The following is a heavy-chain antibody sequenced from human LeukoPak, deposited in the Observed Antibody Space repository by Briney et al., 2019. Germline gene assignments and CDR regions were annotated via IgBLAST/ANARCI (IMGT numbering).Heavy chain of an antibody. D-gene: IGHD3-9*01. J-gene: IGHJ4*02. V-gene: IGHV3-53*01. CDR2: IYSGGNT. CDR1: GFTVSNNY. Sequence: GGSLRLSCVASGFTVSNNYMSWVRQAPGKGLEWVSIIYSGGNTYYADSVKGRFTISRDNSKNTVYLQMNSLRAEDTAVYYCARDADWAHFDYWGQGTLVTVSS. CDR3: ARDADWAHFDY.